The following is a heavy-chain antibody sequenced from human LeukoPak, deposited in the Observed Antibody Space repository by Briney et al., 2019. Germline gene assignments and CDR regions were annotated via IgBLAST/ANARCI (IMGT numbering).Heavy chain of an antibody. Sequence: GASVKVSCKASGGTFSSYAISWVLQAPGQGLEWMGRIIPIFGTANYAQKFQGRVTITTDESTSTAYMELSSLRSEDTAVYYCARDLPTVEMATISEDAFDIWGQGTMVTVSS. CDR3: ARDLPTVEMATISEDAFDI. V-gene: IGHV1-69*05. D-gene: IGHD5-24*01. J-gene: IGHJ3*02. CDR2: IIPIFGTA. CDR1: GGTFSSYA.